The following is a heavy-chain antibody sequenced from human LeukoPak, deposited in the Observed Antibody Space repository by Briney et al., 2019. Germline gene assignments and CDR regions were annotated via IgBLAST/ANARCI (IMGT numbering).Heavy chain of an antibody. CDR3: ARSYSNYDLLNYYYYGMDV. Sequence: GGSLRPSCAASGFTVSSNYMSWVRQAPGKGLEWVSVIYSGGSTYYADSVKGRFTISRDNSKNTLYLQMNSLRAEDTAVYYCARSYSNYDLLNYYYYGMDVWGQGTTVTVSS. V-gene: IGHV3-66*01. J-gene: IGHJ6*02. CDR2: IYSGGST. D-gene: IGHD4-11*01. CDR1: GFTVSSNY.